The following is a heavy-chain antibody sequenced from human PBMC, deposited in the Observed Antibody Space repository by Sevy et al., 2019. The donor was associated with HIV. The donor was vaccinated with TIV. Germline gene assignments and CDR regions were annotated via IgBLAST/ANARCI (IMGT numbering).Heavy chain of an antibody. CDR1: GDSMKSYY. J-gene: IGHJ4*02. CDR2: IYYSGSS. Sequence: SETLSLTCSVTGDSMKSYYWNWIRQPPGKGLEWIGCIYYSGSSNYNPSLKSRVTMSLDTSNNQFSLKLNSVTAADTAVCYCARVPGKYDDFWSGCFDQWGQGTLVTVSS. D-gene: IGHD3-3*01. CDR3: ARVPGKYDDFWSGCFDQ. V-gene: IGHV4-59*01.